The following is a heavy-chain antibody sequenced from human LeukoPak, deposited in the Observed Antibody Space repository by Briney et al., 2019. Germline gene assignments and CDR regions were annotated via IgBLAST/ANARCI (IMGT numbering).Heavy chain of an antibody. CDR1: GFIFSSYA. D-gene: IGHD4-17*01. Sequence: GGSLRLSCAASGFIFSSYAMSWVRQAPGKGLEWVSYIGTGDTTTYYADSVKGRFTISRDNAKNSLYLEMNSLRAEDTAVYYCASHYGDYVWGHFWGQGTLVTVSS. V-gene: IGHV3-48*03. CDR3: ASHYGDYVWGHF. J-gene: IGHJ4*02. CDR2: IGTGDTTT.